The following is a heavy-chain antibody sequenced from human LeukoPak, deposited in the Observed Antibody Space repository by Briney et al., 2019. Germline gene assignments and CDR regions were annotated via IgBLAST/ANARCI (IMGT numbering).Heavy chain of an antibody. V-gene: IGHV1-69*01. J-gene: IGHJ1*01. Sequence: SVKVSCKTSGGTFRNYGLNWVRQAPGQGLEWMGGFIPILGTPKYAQNLQGRVTITADESTSTGYMELSSLRYEDTAVYYCARDYSSHLGYFQHWGQGTLVTVSS. CDR3: ARDYSSHLGYFQH. CDR2: FIPILGTP. D-gene: IGHD6-13*01. CDR1: GGTFRNYG.